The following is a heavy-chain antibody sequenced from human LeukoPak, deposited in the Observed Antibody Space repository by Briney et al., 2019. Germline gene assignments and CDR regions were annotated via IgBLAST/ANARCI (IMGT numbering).Heavy chain of an antibody. V-gene: IGHV4-39*01. CDR1: GGSISSSSYY. Sequence: SETLSLTCTVSGGSISSSSYYWGWIRQPPGKGLEWIGSIYYSGSTYYNPSLKSRVTISVDTSKNQFSLKLSPVTAADTAVYYCARLSTPPASLRYFDWLPDGTVRRLPNYFDYWGQGTLVSVSS. D-gene: IGHD3-9*01. CDR2: IYYSGST. J-gene: IGHJ4*02. CDR3: ARLSTPPASLRYFDWLPDGTVRRLPNYFDY.